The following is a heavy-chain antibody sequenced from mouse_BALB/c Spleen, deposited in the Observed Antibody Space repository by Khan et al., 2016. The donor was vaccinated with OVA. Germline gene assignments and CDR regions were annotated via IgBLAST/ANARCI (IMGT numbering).Heavy chain of an antibody. V-gene: IGHV1S81*02. Sequence: VQLQESGAELVKPGASVKLSCKASGYAFTNYQMYWVKQRPGQGLEWIGEINPSNGGTNFNEKFKSKATLTVDKSSSTAYMQLRSLTSEDSAVYYCTRGGYGGFAYWGQGTLVTVSA. D-gene: IGHD3-1*01. CDR3: TRGGYGGFAY. J-gene: IGHJ3*01. CDR1: GYAFTNYQ. CDR2: INPSNGGT.